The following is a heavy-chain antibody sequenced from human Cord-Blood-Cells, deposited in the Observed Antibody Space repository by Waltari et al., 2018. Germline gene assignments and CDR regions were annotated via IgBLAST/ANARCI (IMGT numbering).Heavy chain of an antibody. CDR3: ARRGYAFDI. Sequence: QVQLQQWGAGLLKPSETLSLTCAVYGGSFSGYYRGWIRQPPGKGLEGIGEINHSGSTNYNPSLKSRVTISVDTSKNQFSLKLSSVTAADTAVYYCARRGYAFDIWGQGTMVTVSS. V-gene: IGHV4-34*01. CDR2: INHSGST. CDR1: GGSFSGYY. J-gene: IGHJ3*02. D-gene: IGHD5-12*01.